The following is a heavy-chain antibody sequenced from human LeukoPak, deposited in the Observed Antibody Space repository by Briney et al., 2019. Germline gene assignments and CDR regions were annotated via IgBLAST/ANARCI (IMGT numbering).Heavy chain of an antibody. D-gene: IGHD2-2*01. J-gene: IGHJ3*02. V-gene: IGHV4-34*01. CDR1: GGSFSGYY. CDR2: INHSGST. CDR3: ARGGSVRDIVVVPAAMGAFDI. Sequence: SETLSLTCAVYGGSFSGYYWSWIRQPPGKGLEWIGEINHSGSTNYNPSLKSRVTISVDTSKNQFSLKLSSVTAADTAVYYCARGGSVRDIVVVPAAMGAFDIWGQGTMVTVSS.